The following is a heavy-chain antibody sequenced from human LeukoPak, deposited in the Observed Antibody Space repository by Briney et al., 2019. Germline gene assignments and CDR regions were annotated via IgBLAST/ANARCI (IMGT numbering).Heavy chain of an antibody. V-gene: IGHV1-46*01. J-gene: IGHJ4*02. CDR2: INPSGGST. CDR3: ARDDYGGNSGGVGIGY. CDR1: GYTFTSYY. D-gene: IGHD4-23*01. Sequence: ASVKVSCKASGYTFTSYYMHWVRQAPGQGLEWMGIINPSGGSTSYAQKFQGRVTMTRDTSTSTVYMELSSLRSEDTAVYYCARDDYGGNSGGVGIGYWGQGTLVTVSS.